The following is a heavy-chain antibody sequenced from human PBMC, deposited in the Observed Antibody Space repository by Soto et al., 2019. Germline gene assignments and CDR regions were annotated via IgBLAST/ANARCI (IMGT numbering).Heavy chain of an antibody. CDR1: GGSISSYC. V-gene: IGHV4-59*08. Sequence: PSETLSLTCTVSGGSISSYCWSWIRQPPGKGLEWIGYIYYSGSTNYNPSLKSRVTISVDTSKNQFSLKLSSVTAADTAVYYCARQSGYYGSGSLNNWFDPWGQGTLVTVSS. D-gene: IGHD3-10*01. J-gene: IGHJ5*02. CDR2: IYYSGST. CDR3: ARQSGYYGSGSLNNWFDP.